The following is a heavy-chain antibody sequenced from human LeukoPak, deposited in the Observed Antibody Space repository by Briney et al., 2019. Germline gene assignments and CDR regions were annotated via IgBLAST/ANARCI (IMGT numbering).Heavy chain of an antibody. J-gene: IGHJ6*02. CDR2: ISYDGSNK. V-gene: IGHV3-30*18. CDR1: GFTFSSNA. CDR3: AKYHIAPLSMDV. Sequence: GRSLRLSCATSGFTFSSNAMHWVSQDPGKGLEWVAVISYDGSNKYYADSVKGRFTISRDNSKNTLYLQMNSLRAEDTAVYYCAKYHIAPLSMDVCGQGTAVTVSS. D-gene: IGHD6-13*01.